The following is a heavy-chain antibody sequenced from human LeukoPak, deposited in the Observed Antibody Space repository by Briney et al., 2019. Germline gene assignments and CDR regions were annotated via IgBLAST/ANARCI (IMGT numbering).Heavy chain of an antibody. Sequence: GGSLRLSSVASGFPFSSYWMTWVRQAPGKGLEWVANIKQDGSKKSYVDSVKGRFTISRDNAKNSLYLQMNSLRAEDTAIYYCTRVGYIDEGIDYWGQGTLVTVSS. CDR3: TRVGYIDEGIDY. V-gene: IGHV3-7*04. J-gene: IGHJ4*02. CDR2: IKQDGSKK. D-gene: IGHD5-24*01. CDR1: GFPFSSYW.